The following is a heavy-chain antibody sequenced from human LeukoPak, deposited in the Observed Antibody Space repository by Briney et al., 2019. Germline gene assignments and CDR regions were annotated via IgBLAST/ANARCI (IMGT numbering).Heavy chain of an antibody. D-gene: IGHD6-13*01. V-gene: IGHV3-7*01. CDR2: IRNDGSEK. Sequence: GGSLRLSCAAPGFAFSNYWMSWVRQPPGKGLEWVANIRNDGSEKYYVDSVKGRFTISRDNAKNSLYLQMSSLRAEDTAVYYCARVGTAEGTLEDYWGQGTLVTVSS. CDR3: ARVGTAEGTLEDY. CDR1: GFAFSNYW. J-gene: IGHJ4*02.